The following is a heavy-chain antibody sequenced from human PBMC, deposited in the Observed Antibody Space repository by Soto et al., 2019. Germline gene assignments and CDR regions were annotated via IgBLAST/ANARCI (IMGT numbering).Heavy chain of an antibody. CDR1: GGSFTSNNW. J-gene: IGHJ4*02. CDR3: ASRDPGTSVDY. Sequence: SETLSLTCAVSGGSFTSNNWWTWVRQPPGQGLEWIGEIYRTGSTNYNPSLKSRVTISLDKSENQFSLKVASLTAADTAVYYCASRDPGTSVDYWGQGTLVTVS. V-gene: IGHV4-4*02. CDR2: IYRTGST. D-gene: IGHD1-7*01.